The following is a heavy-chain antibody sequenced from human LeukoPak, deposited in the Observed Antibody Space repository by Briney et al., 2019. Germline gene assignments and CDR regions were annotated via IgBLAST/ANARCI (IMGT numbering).Heavy chain of an antibody. CDR1: GGSINSGGYY. J-gene: IGHJ4*02. CDR3: ASILYGDYVNY. CDR2: LYYSGST. D-gene: IGHD4-17*01. V-gene: IGHV4-39*01. Sequence: SQTLSLTCTVSGGSINSGGYYWSWIRQHPGKGLEWIGSLYYSGSTYYNPSLKSRVTISVDMSKNQFSLKLTSVTAADTAVYYCASILYGDYVNYWGQGTLVTVSS.